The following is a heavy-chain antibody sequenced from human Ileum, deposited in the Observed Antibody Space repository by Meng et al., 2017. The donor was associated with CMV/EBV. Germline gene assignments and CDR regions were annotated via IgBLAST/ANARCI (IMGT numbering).Heavy chain of an antibody. V-gene: IGHV4-34*01. D-gene: IGHD1-26*01. CDR2: INHSGTP. J-gene: IGHJ4*02. CDR3: ARAIIFGGTYADS. Sequence: CADYGGSFSGYSWTWISQPPGKGLEWIGEINHSGTPKYNPSLKSRVTIDVDRSKNQFSLTLSSVTAADTAVYYCARAIIFGGTYADSWGQGTLVTVSS. CDR1: GGSFSGYS.